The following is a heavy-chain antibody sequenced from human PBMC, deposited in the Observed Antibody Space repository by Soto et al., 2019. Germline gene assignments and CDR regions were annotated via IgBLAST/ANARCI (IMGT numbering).Heavy chain of an antibody. CDR3: ASLYYDFWSGYYPDYYYGMDV. J-gene: IGHJ6*02. CDR2: INPSGGST. V-gene: IGHV1-46*01. Sequence: ASVKVSCKASGYTFTSYYMHWVRQAPGQGLEWMGIINPSGGSTSYAQKFQGRVTMTRDTSTSTVYMELSSLRSEDTAVYYCASLYYDFWSGYYPDYYYGMDVWGQGTTVTVSS. CDR1: GYTFTSYY. D-gene: IGHD3-3*01.